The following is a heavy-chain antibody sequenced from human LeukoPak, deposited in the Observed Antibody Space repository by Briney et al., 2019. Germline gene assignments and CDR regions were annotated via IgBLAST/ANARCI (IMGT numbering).Heavy chain of an antibody. V-gene: IGHV3-30*02. CDR3: AKDPNPYCSSTSCHFSSDY. D-gene: IGHD2-2*01. CDR1: GFTFSSYG. J-gene: IGHJ4*02. CDR2: IRYDGSNK. Sequence: PGGSLRLSCAAYGFTFSSYGMHWVRQAPGKGLEWVAFIRYDGSNKYYADSVKGRFTISRDNSKNTLYLQMNSLRAEDTAVYYCAKDPNPYCSSTSCHFSSDYWGQGTLVTVSS.